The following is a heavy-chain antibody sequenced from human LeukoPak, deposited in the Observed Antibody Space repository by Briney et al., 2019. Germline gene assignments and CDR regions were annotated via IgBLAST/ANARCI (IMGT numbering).Heavy chain of an antibody. V-gene: IGHV4-59*01. Sequence: SETLSLTCTVSGGSISSYYWSWIRQPPGKGLEWIGYIYYSGTTNYNPSLKSRVTVSVDTSKNQFSLKLSSVTAADTAVYYCARGVYIAAAQYGYWGQGTLVTVSS. CDR2: IYYSGTT. J-gene: IGHJ4*02. CDR1: GGSISSYY. D-gene: IGHD6-13*01. CDR3: ARGVYIAAAQYGY.